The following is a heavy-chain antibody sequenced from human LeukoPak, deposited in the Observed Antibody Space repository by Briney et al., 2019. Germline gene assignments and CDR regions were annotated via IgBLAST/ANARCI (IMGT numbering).Heavy chain of an antibody. CDR1: AGFVSNSNYY. V-gene: IGHV4-39*01. Sequence: SETLSLTCTVSAGFVSNSNYYWGWIRQPPGKGLEWIGSIYYSGSTYYNPSLESRVTISVDTSKNQFSLKLSSVTAADTAVYYCARDHYDSSGYPLDYWGQGTLVTVSS. CDR2: IYYSGST. J-gene: IGHJ4*02. D-gene: IGHD3-22*01. CDR3: ARDHYDSSGYPLDY.